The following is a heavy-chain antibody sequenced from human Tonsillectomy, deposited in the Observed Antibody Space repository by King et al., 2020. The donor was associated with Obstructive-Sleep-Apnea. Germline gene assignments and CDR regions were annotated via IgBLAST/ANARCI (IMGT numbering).Heavy chain of an antibody. CDR3: ARDRGHTVLGAGAFDI. CDR2: TSSSGSTI. CDR1: GFTFSDYY. J-gene: IGHJ3*02. Sequence: VQLVESGGGLVKPGGSLRLSCAASGFTFSDYYMNWIRQAPGKGLEWVSYTSSSGSTIYYADSVKVRFTISRNNAKNSLYLQMNSRRAADTAVYYCARDRGHTVLGAGAFDIWGQGTMVTVSS. V-gene: IGHV3-11*01. D-gene: IGHD4-11*01.